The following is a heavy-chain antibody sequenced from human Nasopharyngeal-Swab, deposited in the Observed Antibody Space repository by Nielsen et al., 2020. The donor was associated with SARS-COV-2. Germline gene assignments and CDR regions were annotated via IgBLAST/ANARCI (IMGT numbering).Heavy chain of an antibody. CDR3: ARRGYYYDSSVPPDY. CDR1: GGSISSSSYY. J-gene: IGHJ4*02. Sequence: SETLSLTCTVSGGSISSSSYYWGWIRQPPGKGLEWIGSIYYSGSTYYNPSLKSRVTISVDTSKNQFSLKLSSVTAADTAVYYCARRGYYYDSSVPPDYWGQGTLVTVSS. V-gene: IGHV4-39*01. D-gene: IGHD3-22*01. CDR2: IYYSGST.